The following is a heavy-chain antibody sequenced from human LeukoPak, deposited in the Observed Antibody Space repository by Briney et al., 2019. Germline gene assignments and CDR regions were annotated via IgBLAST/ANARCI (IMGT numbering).Heavy chain of an antibody. Sequence: GASVKVSCKASGGTFSSYAISWVRQAPGQGLEWMGGIIPIFGTANYAQKFQGRVTITADKSTSTAYMELSSLRSEDTAVYYCARDTITMLAVAYWYFDLWGRGTLVTVSS. V-gene: IGHV1-69*06. CDR3: ARDTITMLAVAYWYFDL. D-gene: IGHD3-22*01. J-gene: IGHJ2*01. CDR2: IIPIFGTA. CDR1: GGTFSSYA.